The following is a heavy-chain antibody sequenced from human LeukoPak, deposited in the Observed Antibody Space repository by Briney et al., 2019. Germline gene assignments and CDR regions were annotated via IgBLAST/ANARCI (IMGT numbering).Heavy chain of an antibody. CDR2: ISAYTGDT. J-gene: IGHJ6*02. V-gene: IGHV1-18*01. D-gene: IGHD2-21*01. CDR1: GYTFISYG. Sequence: ASVKVSCKASGYTFISYGINRVRQAPGQGLEWMGWISAYTGDTNYAQKFQGRVTMTTDTSTSATYVELRSLRSDDTAVYYCARDVEIVSYYGMDVWGQGTTVTVSS. CDR3: ARDVEIVSYYGMDV.